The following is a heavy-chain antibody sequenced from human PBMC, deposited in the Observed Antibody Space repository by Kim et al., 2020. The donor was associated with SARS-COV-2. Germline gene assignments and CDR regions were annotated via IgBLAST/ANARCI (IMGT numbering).Heavy chain of an antibody. CDR3: TKLGVGYSWNPSEN. D-gene: IGHD1-20*01. V-gene: IGHV3-23*01. CDR2: ITSDGSK. CDR1: GFTVSSCA. Sequence: GGSLRLSCAASGFTVSSCAMTWVRQAPGKGLEWVSDITSDGSKFYSASVKGRFTITRDNSENTLYLQMSSMRVEDTAIYYCTKLGVGYSWNPSENWGQGTLVTVSS. J-gene: IGHJ4*02.